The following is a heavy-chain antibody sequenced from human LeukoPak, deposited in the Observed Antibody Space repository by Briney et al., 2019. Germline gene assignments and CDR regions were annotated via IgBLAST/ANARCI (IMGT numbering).Heavy chain of an antibody. V-gene: IGHV3-30-3*01. J-gene: IGHJ4*02. CDR3: ARPYCSSTSCYPPFDY. CDR1: GFTFSSYA. CDR2: ISYDGSNK. D-gene: IGHD2-2*01. Sequence: GGSVRLSCAASGFTFSSYAMHWVRQAPGKGLEWVAVISYDGSNKYYADSVKGRFTISRDNSKNTLYLQMNSLRAEDTAVYYCARPYCSSTSCYPPFDYWGQGTLVTVSS.